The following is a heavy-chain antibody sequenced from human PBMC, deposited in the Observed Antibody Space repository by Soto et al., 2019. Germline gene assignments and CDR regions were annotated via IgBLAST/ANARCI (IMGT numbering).Heavy chain of an antibody. V-gene: IGHV4-30-4*01. J-gene: IGHJ5*02. CDR3: ARERPDGSRLDP. CDR2: IYYSGST. Sequence: SETLSLTCTVSGGSISSGDYCRSWIRQPPGKGLEWIGYIYYSGSTYYNPSLKSRVTISVDTSKNQFSLKLSSVTAADTAVYYCARERPDGSRLDPWGQGTLVTVSS. CDR1: GGSISSGDYC. D-gene: IGHD6-13*01.